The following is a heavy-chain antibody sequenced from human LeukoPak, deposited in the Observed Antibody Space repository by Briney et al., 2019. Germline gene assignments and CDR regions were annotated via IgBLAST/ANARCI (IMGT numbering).Heavy chain of an antibody. V-gene: IGHV1-2*02. CDR2: IHPNRSGT. CDR1: GYTFTAYY. D-gene: IGHD2-15*01. J-gene: IGHJ4*02. CDR3: ARGDCSGGSCYKS. Sequence: ASVKVSCTASGYTFTAYYIHWVRQAPGQGLEWVGFIHPNRSGTNYADNFQGRVTMTRDTSISTMYMEVGRLTSDDTAVYYCARGDCSGGSCYKSWGQGTLVTVSS.